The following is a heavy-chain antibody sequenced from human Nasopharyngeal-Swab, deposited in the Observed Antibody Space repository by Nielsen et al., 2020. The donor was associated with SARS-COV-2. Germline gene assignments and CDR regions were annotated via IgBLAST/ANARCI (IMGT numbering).Heavy chain of an antibody. Sequence: GESLKISCAASGSTFSSYGMHWVRQAPGKGLEWVAVISYDGNYKYYADSVQGRFTISRDNSKNTLFLQMNSLRAEDTAVYYCAKGRVTIFGVVIIDYYYYMDVWGKGTTVTVSS. D-gene: IGHD3-3*01. CDR1: GSTFSSYG. V-gene: IGHV3-30*18. CDR3: AKGRVTIFGVVIIDYYYYMDV. CDR2: ISYDGNYK. J-gene: IGHJ6*03.